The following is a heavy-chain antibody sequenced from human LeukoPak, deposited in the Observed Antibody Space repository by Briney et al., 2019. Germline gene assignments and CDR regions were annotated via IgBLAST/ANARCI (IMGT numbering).Heavy chain of an antibody. D-gene: IGHD3-10*01. CDR3: AKDSTPGSSGSPLYYYYGMDV. V-gene: IGHV3-23*01. J-gene: IGHJ6*02. CDR1: GFTFSSYT. CDR2: ISGSGGST. Sequence: GGSLRLSCAASGFTFSSYTMSWVRQAPGKGLEWVSAISGSGGSTYYADSVKGRFTISRDNSKNTLYLQMNSLRAEDTAVYYCAKDSTPGSSGSPLYYYYGMDVWGQGTTVTVSS.